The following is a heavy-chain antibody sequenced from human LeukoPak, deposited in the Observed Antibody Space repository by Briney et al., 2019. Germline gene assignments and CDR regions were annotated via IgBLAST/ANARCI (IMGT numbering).Heavy chain of an antibody. Sequence: GGSLRLSCAASGFTFSSYAMSWVRQAPGKGQEWVSAISGSGGSTYYADSVKGRFTISRDNSKNTLYLQMNSLRAEDTAVYYCAKEYSSGWSWEDFQHWGQGTLVTVSS. CDR2: ISGSGGST. J-gene: IGHJ1*01. D-gene: IGHD6-19*01. CDR1: GFTFSSYA. V-gene: IGHV3-23*01. CDR3: AKEYSSGWSWEDFQH.